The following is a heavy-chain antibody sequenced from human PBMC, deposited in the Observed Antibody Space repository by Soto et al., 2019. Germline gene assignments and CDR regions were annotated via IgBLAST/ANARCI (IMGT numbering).Heavy chain of an antibody. CDR1: GGSISSYY. D-gene: IGHD3-22*01. CDR2: IYYSGST. J-gene: IGHJ4*02. V-gene: IGHV4-59*01. CDR3: ARVSDYYDSSGYYRGFDY. Sequence: LSLTCTVSGGSISSYYWSWIRQPPGKGLEWIGYIYYSGSTNYNPSLKSRVTISVDTSKNQFSLKLSSVTAADTAVYYCARVSDYYDSSGYYRGFDYWGQGTLVTVSS.